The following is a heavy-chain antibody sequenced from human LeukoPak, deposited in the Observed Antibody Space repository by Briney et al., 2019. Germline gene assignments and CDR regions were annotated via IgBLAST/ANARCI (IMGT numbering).Heavy chain of an antibody. D-gene: IGHD1-1*01. CDR3: AXXXTGXXWFDP. Sequence: SETLSLTCTVSGGSISSGSYYWDWIRQPPGKGLEWIGDIYSSGKTNYNPSLRSRVTMSIDPSKNQFSLNLNSVSATDTAVYXCAXXXTGXXWFDPWGQGTLVTVSS. CDR2: IYSSGKT. J-gene: IGHJ5*02. V-gene: IGHV4-39*01. CDR1: GGSISSGSYY.